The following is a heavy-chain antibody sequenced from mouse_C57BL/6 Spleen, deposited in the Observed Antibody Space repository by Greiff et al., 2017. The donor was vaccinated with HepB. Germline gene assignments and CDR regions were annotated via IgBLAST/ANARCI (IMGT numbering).Heavy chain of an antibody. V-gene: IGHV1-82*01. Sequence: VQLQQSGPELVKPGASVKISCKASGYAFSSSWMNWVKQRPGKGLEWIGRIYPGDGDTNYTGKFKGKATLTAGKSSSPAYMQLSSLTSEDSAVYLWARDDDGSSYWYFDVWGTGNRVTVSS. D-gene: IGHD1-1*01. CDR2: IYPGDGDT. CDR3: ARDDDGSSYWYFDV. J-gene: IGHJ1*03. CDR1: GYAFSSSW.